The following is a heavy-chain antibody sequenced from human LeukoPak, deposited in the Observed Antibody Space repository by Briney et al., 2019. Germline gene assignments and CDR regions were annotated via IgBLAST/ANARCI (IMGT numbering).Heavy chain of an antibody. Sequence: GGSERLSCAASGFSFSGYWMHWVRQAPGEGLVWVSSIKSDGTIRNYADAVKGRFTISRDNAKNTLYLQMSSLRAEDTAVYFCTRDAVGAVSDYWGQGTLVIVSS. J-gene: IGHJ4*02. CDR1: GFSFSGYW. CDR3: TRDAVGAVSDY. V-gene: IGHV3-74*01. CDR2: IKSDGTIR. D-gene: IGHD1-26*01.